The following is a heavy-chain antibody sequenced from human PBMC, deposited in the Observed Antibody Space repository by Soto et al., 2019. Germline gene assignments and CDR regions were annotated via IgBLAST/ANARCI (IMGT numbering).Heavy chain of an antibody. V-gene: IGHV1-2*06. CDR3: ARARPEDYTPLIYYYGMDV. CDR2: INPNSGAT. Sequence: GASVKVSCKAPGYTFNGYYMHWVRQAPGQGREWMGRINPNSGATNYAQKFQGRVTMTRDTSISTAYMELSRLRSDDTAVYYCARARPEDYTPLIYYYGMDVWGQGTTVTVSS. J-gene: IGHJ6*02. CDR1: GYTFNGYY. D-gene: IGHD4-4*01.